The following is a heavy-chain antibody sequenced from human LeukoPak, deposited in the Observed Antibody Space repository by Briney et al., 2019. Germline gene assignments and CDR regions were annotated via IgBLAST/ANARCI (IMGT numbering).Heavy chain of an antibody. J-gene: IGHJ4*02. Sequence: GGSLRLSCAASEFTFRDYAMNWVRQAPGKGLEWVSGISGSGGSTFYTASVEGRFTISRDNSKNTLYLQLNSLRAEDTALYYCANAPSYGLPLYWGQGTLVTVSS. V-gene: IGHV3-23*01. CDR1: EFTFRDYA. CDR3: ANAPSYGLPLY. D-gene: IGHD4-17*01. CDR2: ISGSGGST.